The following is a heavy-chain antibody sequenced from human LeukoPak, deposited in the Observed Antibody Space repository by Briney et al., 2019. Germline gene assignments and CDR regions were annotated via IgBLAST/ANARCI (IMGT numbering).Heavy chain of an antibody. D-gene: IGHD2-2*01. V-gene: IGHV3-23*01. CDR1: GFTFSSYG. CDR2: ISGSGGST. J-gene: IGHJ5*02. CDR3: AKDRHAPGRYCSSTTCFPFDP. Sequence: GGSLRLSCAASGFTFSSYGMSWVRQAPGKGLEWVSAISGSGGSTYYADSVKGRFTISRDNSKNTLYLQMNSLRAEDTAVYYCAKDRHAPGRYCSSTTCFPFDPWGQGTLVTVSS.